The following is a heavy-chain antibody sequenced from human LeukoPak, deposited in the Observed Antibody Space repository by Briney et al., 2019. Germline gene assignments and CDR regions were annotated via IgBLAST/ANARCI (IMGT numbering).Heavy chain of an antibody. J-gene: IGHJ4*02. Sequence: ASVKVSCKTSGYTFSDPYVQWLRQAPGQGLEWMGWINPYSGDTSSARKFQGRVTMTKDTSITTAYLELTGLTSDDTAIYYCAREGRGSGHWPGFDFWGQGALVTVSS. V-gene: IGHV1-2*02. D-gene: IGHD1-1*01. CDR1: GYTFSDPY. CDR2: INPYSGDT. CDR3: AREGRGSGHWPGFDF.